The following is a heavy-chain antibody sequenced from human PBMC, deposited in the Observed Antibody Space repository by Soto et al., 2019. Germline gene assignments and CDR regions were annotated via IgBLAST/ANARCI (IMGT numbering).Heavy chain of an antibody. J-gene: IGHJ4*02. CDR1: GFTFSDYY. CDR3: ARDSSRMVYAGPIDY. Sequence: VGSLRLSCAASGFTFSDYYMSWIRQAPGKGLEWVSYISSSSSYTNYADSVKGRFTISRDNAKNSLYLQMNSLRAEDTAVYYCARDSSRMVYAGPIDYWGQGTLVTVSS. CDR2: ISSSSSYT. D-gene: IGHD2-8*01. V-gene: IGHV3-11*06.